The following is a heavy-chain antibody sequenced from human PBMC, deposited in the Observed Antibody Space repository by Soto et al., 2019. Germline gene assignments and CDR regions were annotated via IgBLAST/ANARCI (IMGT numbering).Heavy chain of an antibody. D-gene: IGHD6-19*01. V-gene: IGHV3-9*01. CDR1: GFTFDDYA. CDR2: ISWNSGSI. J-gene: IGHJ3*02. Sequence: EVQLVESGGGLVQPGRSLRLSCAASGFTFDDYAMHWVRQAPGKGLEWVSGISWNSGSIGYADSVKGRFTISRDNAKNSLYLQMNSLRAEDTALYYCAKAPSGKQWLVKDAFDIWGQGTMVTVSS. CDR3: AKAPSGKQWLVKDAFDI.